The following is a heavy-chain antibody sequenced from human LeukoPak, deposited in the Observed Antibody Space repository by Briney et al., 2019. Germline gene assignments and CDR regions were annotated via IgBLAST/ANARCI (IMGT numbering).Heavy chain of an antibody. V-gene: IGHV1-2*06. CDR3: ARGPSGYANGFDY. CDR2: LNSITGST. CDR1: GYIFTGYY. J-gene: IGHJ4*02. D-gene: IGHD5-12*01. Sequence: ASVKVSCKASGYIFTGYYVHWVRHAPAQGLECMGRLNSITGSTNHVQKSQGRVTMPTHTAIREAYRALTGLRSDDTAVYYCARGPSGYANGFDYWGQGTLVTVSS.